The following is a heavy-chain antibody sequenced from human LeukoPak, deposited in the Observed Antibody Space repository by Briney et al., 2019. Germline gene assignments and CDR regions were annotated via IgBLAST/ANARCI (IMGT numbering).Heavy chain of an antibody. CDR2: IYSGGST. CDR3: AKDLIRDTGILIPGH. V-gene: IGHV3-53*05. CDR1: GFTVGSNY. Sequence: GGSLRLSCAASGFTVGSNYMSWVRQAPGKGLEWVSVIYSGGSTYYVDSVKGRFTISRDNAENSLYLQMNSLTVEDTALYYCAKDLIRDTGILIPGHWGQGTQVTVSS. J-gene: IGHJ4*02. D-gene: IGHD3-16*02.